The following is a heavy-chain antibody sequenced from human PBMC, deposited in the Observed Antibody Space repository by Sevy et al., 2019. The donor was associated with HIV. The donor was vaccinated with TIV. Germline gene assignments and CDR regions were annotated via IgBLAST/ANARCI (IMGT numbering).Heavy chain of an antibody. J-gene: IGHJ2*01. CDR2: IFPILGIA. CDR3: ARDNYGDFLGLFNL. D-gene: IGHD4-17*01. V-gene: IGHV1-69*10. Sequence: ASVKVSCKASGGTFSSFAIYWVRQAPGQGLEWMGGIFPILGIANYAQKFQGRVTITADKSANIAYMELSSLRSEDTAVYYCARDNYGDFLGLFNLWGRGTLVTVSS. CDR1: GGTFSSFA.